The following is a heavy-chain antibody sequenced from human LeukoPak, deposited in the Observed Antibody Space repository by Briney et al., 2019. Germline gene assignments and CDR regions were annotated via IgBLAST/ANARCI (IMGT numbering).Heavy chain of an antibody. D-gene: IGHD3-10*01. CDR2: INHSGST. J-gene: IGHJ4*02. CDR1: GGSFSGYY. V-gene: IGHV4-34*01. CDR3: ASRYYGSGLM. Sequence: SETLSLTRAVYGGSFSGYYWSWIRQPPGKGLEWIGEINHSGSTNYNPSLKSRVTISVDTSKNQFSLKLSSVTAADTAVYYCASRYYGSGLMWGQGTLVTVSA.